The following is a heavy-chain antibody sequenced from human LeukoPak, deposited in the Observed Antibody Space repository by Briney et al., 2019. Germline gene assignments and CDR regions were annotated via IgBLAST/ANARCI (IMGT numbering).Heavy chain of an antibody. D-gene: IGHD5-18*01. V-gene: IGHV4-59*01. Sequence: PSETLSLTCAVYGGSFSGYYWSWIRQPPGKGLEWIGYIYYSGSTNYNPSLKSRVTISVDTSKNQFSLKLSSVTAADTAMYYCARTARGVVTDFQHWGQGTLVTVSS. CDR1: GGSFSGYY. CDR3: ARTARGVVTDFQH. CDR2: IYYSGST. J-gene: IGHJ1*01.